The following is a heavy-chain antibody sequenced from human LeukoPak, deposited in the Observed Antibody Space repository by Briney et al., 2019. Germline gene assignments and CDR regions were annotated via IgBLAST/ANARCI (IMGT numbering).Heavy chain of an antibody. V-gene: IGHV3-53*01. CDR1: GFSVSSNY. Sequence: GGSLRLSCAVSGFSVSSNYMTWVRQAPGLGLEWVSLIYSSGTTKYADFVKGRFTISRDISRNTLYLQMNSLRADDTAVYYCARATRGVASDFDYWGQGTLVTVSS. CDR3: ARATRGVASDFDY. CDR2: IYSSGTT. J-gene: IGHJ4*02. D-gene: IGHD2-15*01.